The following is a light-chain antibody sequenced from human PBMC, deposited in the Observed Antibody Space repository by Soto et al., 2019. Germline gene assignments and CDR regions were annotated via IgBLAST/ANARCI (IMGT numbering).Light chain of an antibody. CDR2: GAS. Sequence: EIVLTQSPGTLSLSPGERATLSCRAIQSVSNNVVWYQQKPGQAPRLLIYGASSRATGIPDRFSGSGSGTEFTLTISSLQSEDFAVYYCQQYNNWPLTWTFGQGTKVDIK. J-gene: IGKJ1*01. V-gene: IGKV3D-15*01. CDR1: QSVSNN. CDR3: QQYNNWPLTWT.